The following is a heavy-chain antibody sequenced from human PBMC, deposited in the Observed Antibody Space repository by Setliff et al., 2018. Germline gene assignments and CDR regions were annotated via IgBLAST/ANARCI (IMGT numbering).Heavy chain of an antibody. CDR3: ASLSLGFTIFGVVIIDPYFDY. Sequence: EASVKVSCKASGGTFSSYAISWVRQAPGQGLEWMGRIIPIFGTANYAQKFQGRVTITADKSTSTAYMELSSLRSEDTAVYYCASLSLGFTIFGVVIIDPYFDYWGQGTLVTVSS. CDR2: IIPIFGTA. D-gene: IGHD3-3*01. V-gene: IGHV1-69*06. CDR1: GGTFSSYA. J-gene: IGHJ4*02.